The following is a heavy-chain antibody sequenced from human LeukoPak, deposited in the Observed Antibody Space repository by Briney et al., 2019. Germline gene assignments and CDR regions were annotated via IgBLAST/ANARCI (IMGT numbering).Heavy chain of an antibody. D-gene: IGHD6-13*01. J-gene: IGHJ4*02. Sequence: PGGSLRLSRAASGFTVSSNYMSWVRQAPGKGLEWVSVIYSGGSTYYADSVKGRFTISRDNSMNTLYLQMNSLRAEDTAVYYCARGRSSWYGWPFDYWGQGTLVTVSS. CDR3: ARGRSSWYGWPFDY. V-gene: IGHV3-66*01. CDR2: IYSGGST. CDR1: GFTVSSNY.